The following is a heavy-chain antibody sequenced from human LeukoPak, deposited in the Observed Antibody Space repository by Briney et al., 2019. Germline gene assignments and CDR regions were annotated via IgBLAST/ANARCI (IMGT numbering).Heavy chain of an antibody. CDR1: GFTFSDYW. D-gene: IGHD3-22*01. Sequence: GGSLRLSCAVSGFTFSDYWMSWVRQAPGKGLEWVAYIKGDGSEKYYVDSVKGRFTISRDNAKNSLYLQMNSLRAEDTAVYYCARDLYRIVVVPHYFDYWGQGTLVTVSS. CDR3: ARDLYRIVVVPHYFDY. CDR2: IKGDGSEK. J-gene: IGHJ4*02. V-gene: IGHV3-7*01.